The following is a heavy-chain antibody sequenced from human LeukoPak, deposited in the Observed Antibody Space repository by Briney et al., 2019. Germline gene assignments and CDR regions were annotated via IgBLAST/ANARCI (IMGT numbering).Heavy chain of an antibody. V-gene: IGHV1-2*02. D-gene: IGHD6-6*01. Sequence: ASVKVSCKASGYTFTGYYMHWVRQAPGQGLEWMGWINPNSGGTNYAQKLQGRVTMTTDTSTSTAYMELRSLRSDDTAVYYCARDSGLYSSSRNWFDPWGQGTLVTVSS. CDR1: GYTFTGYY. J-gene: IGHJ5*02. CDR3: ARDSGLYSSSRNWFDP. CDR2: INPNSGGT.